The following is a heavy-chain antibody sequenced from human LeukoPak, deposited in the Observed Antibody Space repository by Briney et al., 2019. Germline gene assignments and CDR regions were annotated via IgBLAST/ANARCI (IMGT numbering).Heavy chain of an antibody. CDR1: GFTFSSYS. D-gene: IGHD1-26*01. J-gene: IGHJ4*02. Sequence: GGSLRLSCAASGFTFSSYSMNWVRQAPGKGLEWVSGISSIDGSTYYADSVRGRFTVSRDNSKNTLYLQMNSLRAEDTAVYYCAKVASGSYYNWPFDYWGQGTLVTVSS. CDR2: ISSIDGST. CDR3: AKVASGSYYNWPFDY. V-gene: IGHV3-23*01.